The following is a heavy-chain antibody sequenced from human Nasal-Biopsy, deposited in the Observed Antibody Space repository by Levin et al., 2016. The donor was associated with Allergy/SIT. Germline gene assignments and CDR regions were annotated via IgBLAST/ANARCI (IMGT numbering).Heavy chain of an antibody. V-gene: IGHV3-74*01. Sequence: GESLKISCVDSEFTFSNFWFHWVRQAPGKGLVWVSRIDTDGRITNHADSVKGRFTISRDNAKNTLYLQMNSLTVDDTAMYYCATSIGTTGVWQYYGLDVWGQGTTVTVSS. CDR2: IDTDGRIT. D-gene: IGHD1-7*01. J-gene: IGHJ6*02. CDR1: EFTFSNFW. CDR3: ATSIGTTGVWQYYGLDV.